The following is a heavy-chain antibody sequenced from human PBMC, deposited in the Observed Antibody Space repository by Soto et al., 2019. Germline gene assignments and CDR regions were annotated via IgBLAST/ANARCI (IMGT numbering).Heavy chain of an antibody. CDR2: ILNDGSNK. J-gene: IGHJ3*02. Sequence: QVQLVESGGGVVQPGRSLRLSCAASGFTFNNYAMHWVRQAPGKGLEWVADILNDGSNKNYADSVKGRFIISRDNSQNTVYLQMNSLRLEDTSLYYCTRGWDAYDLGDVVDIWGQGTMVIVSS. V-gene: IGHV3-30*04. CDR3: TRGWDAYDLGDVVDI. CDR1: GFTFNNYA. D-gene: IGHD3-16*01.